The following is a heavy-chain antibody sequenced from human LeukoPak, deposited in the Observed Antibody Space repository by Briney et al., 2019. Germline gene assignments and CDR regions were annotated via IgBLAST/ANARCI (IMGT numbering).Heavy chain of an antibody. CDR2: INHSGST. Sequence: SETLSLTCAVYGGSFSGYYWSWIRQPPGKGLEWIGEINHSGSTNYNPSLKSPVTISVDTSKNQFSLKLSSVTAADTAVYYCARGDCSSTSCYRKEVYFQHWGQGTLVTVSS. J-gene: IGHJ1*01. V-gene: IGHV4-34*01. CDR1: GGSFSGYY. D-gene: IGHD2-2*02. CDR3: ARGDCSSTSCYRKEVYFQH.